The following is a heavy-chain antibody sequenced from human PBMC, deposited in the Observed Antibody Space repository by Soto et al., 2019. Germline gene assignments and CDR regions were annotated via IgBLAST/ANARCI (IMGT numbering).Heavy chain of an antibody. D-gene: IGHD6-19*01. CDR3: AKDIVWSSGWYAGMDV. V-gene: IGHV3-9*01. CDR1: GFTFDDYA. CDR2: ISWNSGSI. Sequence: EVQLVESGGGLVQPGRSLRLSCAASGFTFDDYAMHWVRQAPGKGLEWVSGISWNSGSIGYADSVKGRFTISRDNAKNSLYLQMNSLRAEDTALYYCAKDIVWSSGWYAGMDVW. J-gene: IGHJ6*01.